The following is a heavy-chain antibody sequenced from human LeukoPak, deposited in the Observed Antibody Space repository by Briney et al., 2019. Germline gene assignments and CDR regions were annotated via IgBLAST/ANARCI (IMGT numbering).Heavy chain of an antibody. CDR1: GFTFSSYW. J-gene: IGHJ4*02. Sequence: GGSLRLSCAASGFTFSSYWMSWVRQAPGKGLEWVSSISSSSSYIYYADSVKGRFTISRDNAKNSLYLQMNSLRAEDTAVYYCARDKEQQLIDYWGQGTLVTVSS. CDR3: ARDKEQQLIDY. V-gene: IGHV3-21*01. D-gene: IGHD6-13*01. CDR2: ISSSSSYI.